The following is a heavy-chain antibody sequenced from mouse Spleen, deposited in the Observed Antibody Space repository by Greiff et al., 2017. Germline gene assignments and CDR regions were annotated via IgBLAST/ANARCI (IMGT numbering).Heavy chain of an antibody. CDR1: GYSITSGYY. Sequence: VQLKESGPGLVKPSQSLSLTCSVTGYSITSGYYWNWIRQFPGNKLEWMGYISYDGSNNYNPSLKNRISITRDTSKNQFFLKLNSVTTEDTATYYCARDRGSAMDYWGQGTSVTVSS. CDR2: ISYDGSN. CDR3: ARDRGSAMDY. J-gene: IGHJ4*01. D-gene: IGHD4-1*01. V-gene: IGHV3-6*01.